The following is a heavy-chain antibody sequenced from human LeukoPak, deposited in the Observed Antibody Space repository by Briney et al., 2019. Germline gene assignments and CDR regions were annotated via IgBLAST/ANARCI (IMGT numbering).Heavy chain of an antibody. D-gene: IGHD1-1*01. CDR1: GGSISSYY. V-gene: IGHV4-59*08. Sequence: SETLSLTCTVSGGSISSYYWSWIRQPPGKGLEWIGYIYYSGSTYYNPSLKSRVTISVDTSKNQFSLKLSSVTAADTAVYYCARPRFASTSGYFQHWGQGTLVTVSS. J-gene: IGHJ1*01. CDR2: IYYSGST. CDR3: ARPRFASTSGYFQH.